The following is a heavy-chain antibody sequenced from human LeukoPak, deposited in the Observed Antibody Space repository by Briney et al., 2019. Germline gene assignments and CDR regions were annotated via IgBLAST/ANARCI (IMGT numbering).Heavy chain of an antibody. V-gene: IGHV3-48*01. J-gene: IGHJ3*02. Sequence: PGGSLRLSCAASGFTFSSYGMHWVRQAPGKGLEWVSYISSSSSTIYYADSVKGRFTISRDNAKNSLYLQMNSLRAEDTAVYYCARGPYYDRFGGAFDIWGQGTMVTVSS. CDR2: ISSSSSTI. CDR3: ARGPYYDRFGGAFDI. D-gene: IGHD3-22*01. CDR1: GFTFSSYG.